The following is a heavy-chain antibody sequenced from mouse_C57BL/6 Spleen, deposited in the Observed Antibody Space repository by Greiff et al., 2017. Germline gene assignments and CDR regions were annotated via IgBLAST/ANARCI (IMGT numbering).Heavy chain of an antibody. CDR3: ARPLDSSGWDY. CDR2: ISDGGSYT. Sequence: DVMLVESGGGLVKPGGSLKLSCAASGFTFSSYAMSWVRQTPEKRLEWVATISDGGSYTYYPDNVKGRFTISRDNAKNNLYLQMSHLKSEDTAMYYCARPLDSSGWDYWGQGTTLTVSS. V-gene: IGHV5-4*03. D-gene: IGHD3-2*02. CDR1: GFTFSSYA. J-gene: IGHJ2*01.